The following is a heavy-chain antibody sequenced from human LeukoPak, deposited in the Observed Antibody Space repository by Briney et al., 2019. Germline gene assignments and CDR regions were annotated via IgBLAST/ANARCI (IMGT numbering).Heavy chain of an antibody. Sequence: GESLKISCKGSGYSLTSYWIGWARQMPGKGLEWMGIIYPGDSDTRYSPSFQGQVPISADKSISTAYLQWSSLKASDTAMYYCSRHDVWSPYYYDSSGYYYDYWGQGTLVTVSS. CDR1: GYSLTSYW. CDR3: SRHDVWSPYYYDSSGYYYDY. CDR2: IYPGDSDT. D-gene: IGHD3-22*01. J-gene: IGHJ4*02. V-gene: IGHV5-51*01.